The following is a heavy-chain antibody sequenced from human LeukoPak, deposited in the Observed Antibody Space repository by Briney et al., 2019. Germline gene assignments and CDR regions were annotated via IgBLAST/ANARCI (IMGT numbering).Heavy chain of an antibody. J-gene: IGHJ4*02. D-gene: IGHD6-19*01. CDR2: IWYDGSNK. Sequence: PGGSLGLSCAASGFTFSSYGMHWVRQAPGKGLEWVAVIWYDGSNKYYADSVKGRFTISRDNSKNTLYLQMNSLRAEDTAVYYCAKDRGRASSGWYVLDFDYWGQGTLVTVSS. V-gene: IGHV3-33*06. CDR3: AKDRGRASSGWYVLDFDY. CDR1: GFTFSSYG.